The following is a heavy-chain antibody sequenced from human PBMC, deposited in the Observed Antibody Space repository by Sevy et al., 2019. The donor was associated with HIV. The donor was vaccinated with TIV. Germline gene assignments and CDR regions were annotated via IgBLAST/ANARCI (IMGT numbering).Heavy chain of an antibody. CDR2: INSDGNYR. CDR3: ARESGGSLEGFDI. J-gene: IGHJ3*02. Sequence: GGSLRLSCAASGFTFSTYWMHWVRQAPGKGLVWVSRINSDGNYRSYVESVEGRFTISRDNAQNTLFLQMSSLRVEDTAVYYSARESGGSLEGFDIWGQGTMVTVSS. D-gene: IGHD1-26*01. CDR1: GFTFSTYW. V-gene: IGHV3-74*01.